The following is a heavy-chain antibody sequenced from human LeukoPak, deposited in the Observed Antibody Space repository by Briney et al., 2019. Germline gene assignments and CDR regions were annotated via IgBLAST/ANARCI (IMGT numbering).Heavy chain of an antibody. CDR2: IYYSGST. CDR1: GGSISTYY. Sequence: KSSETLSLTCTVSGGSISTYYWTWIRQPPGKGLECVVFIYYSGSTNYNPSLKSRVTMSVDTSKNQFSLRLNSVTAADTAVYYCARRLAVTGRYYFDYWGQGTLVTVSS. CDR3: ARRLAVTGRYYFDY. J-gene: IGHJ4*02. V-gene: IGHV4-59*01. D-gene: IGHD6-13*01.